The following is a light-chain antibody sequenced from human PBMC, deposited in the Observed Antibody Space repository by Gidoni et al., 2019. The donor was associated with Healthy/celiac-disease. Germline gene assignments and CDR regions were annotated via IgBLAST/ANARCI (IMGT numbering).Light chain of an antibody. V-gene: IGKV4-1*01. CDR1: QSVLFSSNNKSY. CDR3: QQYYSTPRT. Sequence: DIVLTHSPHSLPVSLGERATINCKSSQSVLFSSNNKSYLAWYQQKPGQPPKLLIYWASTRESGVPDRFSGSGSGTDFTLTISSLQAEDVAVYYCQQYYSTPRTFGGGTKVEIK. J-gene: IGKJ4*02. CDR2: WAS.